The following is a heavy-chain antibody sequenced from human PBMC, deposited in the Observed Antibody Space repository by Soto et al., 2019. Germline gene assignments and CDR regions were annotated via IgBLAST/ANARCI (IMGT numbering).Heavy chain of an antibody. CDR1: GACLSDFY. CDR3: VRDGTRTLRDWFDP. Sequence: PAETLSLTCTVSGACLSDFYWSWIRKSAGKGLEWIGRIYATGTTDYNPSNKSRVMMSVDTSKKQLSLKLRSVTAADTAVYYCVRDGTRTLRDWFDPWGQGISVTVSS. J-gene: IGHJ5*02. CDR2: IYATGTT. V-gene: IGHV4-4*07. D-gene: IGHD1-1*01.